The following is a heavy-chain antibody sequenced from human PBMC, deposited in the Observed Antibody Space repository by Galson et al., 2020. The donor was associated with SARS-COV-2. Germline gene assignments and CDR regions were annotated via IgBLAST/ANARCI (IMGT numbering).Heavy chain of an antibody. CDR3: ARDKGEGVLLWFGELLDV. J-gene: IGHJ6*02. Sequence: ASVKVSCKASGYTLTSYGISWVRQAPGQGLEWMGWISAYNGNTNYAQKPQGRVTMTTDTSTSTAYMELRSLGSDDTAVYYCARDKGEGVLLWFGELLDVWGQGTTVTVSS. CDR2: ISAYNGNT. CDR1: GYTLTSYG. V-gene: IGHV1-18*01. D-gene: IGHD3-10*01.